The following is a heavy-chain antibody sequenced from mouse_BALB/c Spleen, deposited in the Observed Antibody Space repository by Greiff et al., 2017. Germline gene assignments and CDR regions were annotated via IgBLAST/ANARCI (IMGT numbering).Heavy chain of an antibody. CDR1: GFTFSSFG. CDR2: ISSGSSTI. CDR3: ARAGTGDYFDY. V-gene: IGHV5-17*02. D-gene: IGHD4-1*01. J-gene: IGHJ2*01. Sequence: EVHLVESGGGLVQPGGSRKLSCAASGFTFSSFGMHWVRQDPEKGLEWVAYISSGSSTIYYADTVKGRFTISRDNPKNTLFLQMTSLRSEDTAMYYCARAGTGDYFDYWGQGTTLTVSS.